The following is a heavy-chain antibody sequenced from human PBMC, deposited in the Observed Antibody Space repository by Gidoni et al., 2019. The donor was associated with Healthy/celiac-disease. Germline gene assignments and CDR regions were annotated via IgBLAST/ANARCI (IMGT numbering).Heavy chain of an antibody. CDR3: ARDLAYYYDSSGYYPRGAFDI. CDR2: INAGNGNT. J-gene: IGHJ3*02. CDR1: GSTFTSYA. V-gene: IGHV1-3*01. D-gene: IGHD3-22*01. Sequence: QVQLVQSGAEVKKPGASVKVSCKASGSTFTSYAMHWVRQAPGQRLEWMGWINAGNGNTKYSQKFQGRVTITRDTSASTAYMELSSLRSEDTAVYYCARDLAYYYDSSGYYPRGAFDIWGQGTMVTVSS.